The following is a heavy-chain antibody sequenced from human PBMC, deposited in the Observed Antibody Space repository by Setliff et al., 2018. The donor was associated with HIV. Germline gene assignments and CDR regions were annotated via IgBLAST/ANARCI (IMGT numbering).Heavy chain of an antibody. Sequence: KPSETLSLTCTVSGGSVSTSSYSWGWIRQPPEEGLEWIGTIYHTGKAYYNSSLNSRVTIAVDTSKDQFSLNLSTVTAADTAVYYCGRVAGYCAPSRCYGYNAFDIWGPGTMVTVSS. CDR2: IYHTGKA. D-gene: IGHD2-15*01. CDR1: GGSVSTSSYS. V-gene: IGHV4-39*01. CDR3: GRVAGYCAPSRCYGYNAFDI. J-gene: IGHJ3*02.